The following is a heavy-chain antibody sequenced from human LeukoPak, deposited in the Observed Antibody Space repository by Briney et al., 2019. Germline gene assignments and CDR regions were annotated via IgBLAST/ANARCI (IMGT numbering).Heavy chain of an antibody. CDR2: INHSGST. V-gene: IGHV4-34*01. J-gene: IGHJ6*03. Sequence: PSETLSLTCAVYGGSFSGFYWSWLRQPPGKGLEWIGEINHSGSTNSNPSLKSRVTISRDTSKNQFSLKLSSVTAADPAVYYCARDRVGSSSTPYYHYYMDVWGKGTTVTVSS. CDR1: GGSFSGFY. D-gene: IGHD6-13*01. CDR3: ARDRVGSSSTPYYHYYMDV.